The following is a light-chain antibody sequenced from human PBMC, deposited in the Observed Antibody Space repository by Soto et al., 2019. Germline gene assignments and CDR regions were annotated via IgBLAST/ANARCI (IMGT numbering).Light chain of an antibody. J-gene: IGKJ5*01. CDR2: DAS. CDR3: RQYGTSPQT. CDR1: QSISRNS. Sequence: EIVLTQSPATLSLSPGERAALSCGASQSISRNSLAWYQQKPGLAPILLIYDASARATGIPDRFSGSGSGTDFTLTISRLEPEDFAMYYCRQYGTSPQTFGQGTRLEIK. V-gene: IGKV3D-20*01.